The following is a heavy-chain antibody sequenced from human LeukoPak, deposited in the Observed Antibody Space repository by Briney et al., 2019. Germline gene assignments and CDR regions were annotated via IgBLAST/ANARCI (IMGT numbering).Heavy chain of an antibody. CDR1: GFTFSNYG. CDR3: AKSGYRSSWPLHFDY. Sequence: TGGSLRLSCAASGFTFSNYGMHWVRQAPGKGLEWVAVISYDGSNEYYAGSVKGRFSISRGNSKNTLYLQMNSLRAEDTAVYYCAKSGYRSSWPLHFDYWGQGTLVTVSP. V-gene: IGHV3-30*18. J-gene: IGHJ4*02. D-gene: IGHD6-13*01. CDR2: ISYDGSNE.